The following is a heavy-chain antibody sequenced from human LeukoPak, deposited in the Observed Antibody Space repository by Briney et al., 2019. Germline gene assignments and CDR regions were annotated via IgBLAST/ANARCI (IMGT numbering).Heavy chain of an antibody. J-gene: IGHJ4*02. CDR3: AKSGGSRYFDY. CDR2: ISWNSGSI. CDR1: GFTFDDYA. V-gene: IGHV3-9*01. D-gene: IGHD2-15*01. Sequence: GGSLRLSCAASGFTFDDYAMPWVRQAPGKGLEWVSGISWNSGSIGYADSVKGRFTISRDNAKNSLYLQMNSLRAEDTALYYCAKSGGSRYFDYWGQGTLVTVSS.